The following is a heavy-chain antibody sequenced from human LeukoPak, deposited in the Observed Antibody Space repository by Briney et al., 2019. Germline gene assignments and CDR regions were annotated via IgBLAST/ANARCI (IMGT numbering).Heavy chain of an antibody. Sequence: PGGSLRLSCAASGFTVSSNYMSWVRQAPGKGLEWVSVIYSGGSTYYAGSVKGRFTISRHNSKNTLYLQMNSLRAEDTAVYYCARVLIPPRAVAGLIDAFDIWGQGTMVTVSS. V-gene: IGHV3-53*04. CDR1: GFTVSSNY. J-gene: IGHJ3*02. D-gene: IGHD6-19*01. CDR2: IYSGGST. CDR3: ARVLIPPRAVAGLIDAFDI.